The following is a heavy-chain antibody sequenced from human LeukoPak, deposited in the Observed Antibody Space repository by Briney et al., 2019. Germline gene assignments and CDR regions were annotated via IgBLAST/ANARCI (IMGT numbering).Heavy chain of an antibody. CDR3: ARDDFWGNDYYYMDV. CDR1: GFSLQSHW. Sequence: PGGSLRLSCAASGFSLQSHWMSWVRQAPGKGLEWVANIKQDGSEQWSVDSVKGRFTPSRDNAKNSMYLQMNSLRVEDTAVYYCARDDFWGNDYYYMDVWGNGTTVTVSS. V-gene: IGHV3-7*01. J-gene: IGHJ6*03. CDR2: IKQDGSEQ. D-gene: IGHD3/OR15-3a*01.